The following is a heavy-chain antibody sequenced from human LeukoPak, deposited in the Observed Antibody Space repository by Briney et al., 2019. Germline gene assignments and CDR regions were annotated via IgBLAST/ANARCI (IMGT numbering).Heavy chain of an antibody. CDR2: IYYSGST. D-gene: IGHD3-9*01. V-gene: IGHV4-31*03. CDR1: GGSISSGGYY. CDR3: ARVPADYDILTGYYTLGAFDI. Sequence: PSETLSLTCTVSGGSISSGGYYWSWIRQHPGKGLEWIGYIYYSGSTYYNPSLKSRVTISVDTSKNQFSLKLSPVTAADTAVYYCARVPADYDILTGYYTLGAFDIWGQGTMVTVSS. J-gene: IGHJ3*02.